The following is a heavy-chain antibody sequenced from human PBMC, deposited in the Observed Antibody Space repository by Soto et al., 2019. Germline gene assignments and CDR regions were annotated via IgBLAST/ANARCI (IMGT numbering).Heavy chain of an antibody. J-gene: IGHJ3*02. CDR1: GFNLSSYG. D-gene: IGHD4-17*01. CDR3: ATTRTTVTSTAFDI. CDR2: IWYDGSNK. V-gene: IGHV3-33*01. Sequence: GGSLRLSCAASGFNLSSYGMHWVRQAPGKGLEWVAVIWYDGSNKYYADTVKGRFTISRDNSKNTLYLQMNSLRAEDTAVYYCATTRTTVTSTAFDIWGQGTMVTVSS.